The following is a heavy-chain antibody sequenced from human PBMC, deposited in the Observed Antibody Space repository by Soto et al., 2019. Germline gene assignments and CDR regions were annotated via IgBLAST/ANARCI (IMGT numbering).Heavy chain of an antibody. D-gene: IGHD3-3*01. J-gene: IGHJ3*02. CDR1: GGSISGYY. V-gene: IGHV4-34*01. Sequence: SETLSLTCAVYGGSISGYYWSWIRQPPGKGLEWIGEINHSGSTNYNPSLKSRVTISVDTSKNQFSLKLSSVTAADTAVYYCARIFRYYDFWSGYGAFDIWAQGTMVNVSS. CDR3: ARIFRYYDFWSGYGAFDI. CDR2: INHSGST.